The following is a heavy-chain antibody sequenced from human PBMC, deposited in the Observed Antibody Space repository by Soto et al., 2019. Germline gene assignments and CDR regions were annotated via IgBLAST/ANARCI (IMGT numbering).Heavy chain of an antibody. CDR2: IYYSGST. Sequence: QVQLQESGPGLVKPSQTLSLTCTVSGGSISSGDYYWSWIRQPPGKGLEWIGYIYYSGSTYYNPSLKSRVTITVDTSKTPCSLKLSSVTAADTAVYYCAREPLTGTPLHFDYWGQGTLVTVSS. J-gene: IGHJ4*02. D-gene: IGHD1-7*01. V-gene: IGHV4-30-4*01. CDR3: AREPLTGTPLHFDY. CDR1: GGSISSGDYY.